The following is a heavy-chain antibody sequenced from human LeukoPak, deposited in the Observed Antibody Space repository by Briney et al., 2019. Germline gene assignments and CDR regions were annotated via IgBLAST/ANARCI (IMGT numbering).Heavy chain of an antibody. Sequence: PGRSLRLSCAASGFTFSSYGMHWVRQAPGKGLEWVAVTSFDGTKKYYTESVKGRFTISRDNSKNTLHLQMNSLRAEDTAVYYCAKGEGENWGQGTLVTVSS. D-gene: IGHD3-16*01. J-gene: IGHJ4*02. V-gene: IGHV3-30*18. CDR3: AKGEGEN. CDR1: GFTFSSYG. CDR2: TSFDGTKK.